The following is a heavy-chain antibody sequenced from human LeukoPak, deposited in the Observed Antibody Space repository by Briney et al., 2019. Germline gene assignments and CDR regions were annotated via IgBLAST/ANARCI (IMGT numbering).Heavy chain of an antibody. CDR2: IYASGST. V-gene: IGHV4-4*07. Sequence: SETLSLTCTVSGGSISNNYWTWIRQPAGKGLEWIGRIYASGSTDYNPSLKSRVTMSVDTSKNQFSLNLCSLTAADTAVYYCARFDGDYTDYWGQGTLVTVSS. J-gene: IGHJ4*02. CDR1: GGSISNNY. CDR3: ARFDGDYTDY. D-gene: IGHD4-17*01.